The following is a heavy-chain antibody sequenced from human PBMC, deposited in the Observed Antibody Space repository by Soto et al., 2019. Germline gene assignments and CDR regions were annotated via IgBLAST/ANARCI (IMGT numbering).Heavy chain of an antibody. Sequence: ASVKVSCKASGYTFTTYGIAWVRQAPGQGLEWLGWISAYNGNTNYAQKFQGRATMTTETSTNTAYMEVRSLRSDDTAVYYCARDKGSKAWYYFFDFWGQGTLVTVSS. J-gene: IGHJ4*02. CDR1: GYTFTTYG. D-gene: IGHD1-26*01. CDR2: ISAYNGNT. V-gene: IGHV1-18*01. CDR3: ARDKGSKAWYYFFDF.